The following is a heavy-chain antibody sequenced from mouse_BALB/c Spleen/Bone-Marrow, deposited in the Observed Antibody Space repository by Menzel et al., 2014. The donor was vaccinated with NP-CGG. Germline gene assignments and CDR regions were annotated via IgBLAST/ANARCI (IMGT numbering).Heavy chain of an antibody. CDR1: GSTFSSYT. V-gene: IGHV5-12-2*01. D-gene: IGHD3-1*01. CDR2: ICNGGGST. CDR3: ARQLGLRWAMDY. Sequence: DVMLVESGGGLVQPGGSLKLSCAASGSTFSSYTVSWVRQTPEKRREWVAYICNGGGSTCYPDTVKGRFTISRDNAKNTLYLQMSSLKSEDTAMYYCARQLGLRWAMDYWGQGTSVTVSS. J-gene: IGHJ4*01.